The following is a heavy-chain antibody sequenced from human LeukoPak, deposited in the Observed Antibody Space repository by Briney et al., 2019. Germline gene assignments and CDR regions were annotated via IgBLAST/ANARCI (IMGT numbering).Heavy chain of an antibody. D-gene: IGHD1-26*01. CDR1: GFTFSSYA. V-gene: IGHV3-23*01. J-gene: IGHJ6*03. CDR3: AKDKKWELLARGYYYYMDV. CDR2: ISGSGGST. Sequence: GGSLRLSCAASGFTFSSYAMSWVRQAPGKGLEWVSAISGSGGSTYYADSVKGRFTISRDNSKNTLYLQMNSLRAEDTAVYYCAKDKKWELLARGYYYYMDVWGNGTTVTVSS.